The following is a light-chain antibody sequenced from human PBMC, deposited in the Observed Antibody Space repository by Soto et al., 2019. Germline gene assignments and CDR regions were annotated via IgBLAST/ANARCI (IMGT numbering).Light chain of an antibody. CDR3: QQYNNSFT. Sequence: EIVMTQSPATLSVSPGERATLSCRASQSVSSNLAWYQQKPGQAPRLLIYGASTRATGIPARFSGSGSGTEFTLTISSLQSEDFAVYYCQQYNNSFTFGPGTKVDIK. V-gene: IGKV3-15*01. J-gene: IGKJ3*01. CDR2: GAS. CDR1: QSVSSN.